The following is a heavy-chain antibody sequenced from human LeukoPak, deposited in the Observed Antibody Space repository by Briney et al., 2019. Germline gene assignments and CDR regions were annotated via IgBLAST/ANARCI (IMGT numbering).Heavy chain of an antibody. CDR1: GESFSGYY. V-gene: IGHV4-34*01. CDR2: INHSGST. Sequence: PSETLSLTCAVYGESFSGYYWSWIRQPPGKGLEWIGEINHSGSTNYNPSLKSRVTISVDTSKNQFSLKLNSVTAADTAVYYCARGESITIFGVVIIGYNWFDPWGQGTLVTVSS. D-gene: IGHD3-3*01. CDR3: ARGESITIFGVVIIGYNWFDP. J-gene: IGHJ5*02.